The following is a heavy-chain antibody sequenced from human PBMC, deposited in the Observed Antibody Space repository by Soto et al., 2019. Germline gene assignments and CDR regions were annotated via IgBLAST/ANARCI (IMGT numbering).Heavy chain of an antibody. V-gene: IGHV1-2*04. D-gene: IGHD2-2*01. J-gene: IGHJ6*02. Sequence: ASVKVSCKASGYTFTGYYMHWVRQAPGQGLEWMGWINPNSGGTNYAQKFQGWVTMTRDTSISTAYMELSRLRSDDTAVYYCARTVGYCSSTSCYDPRDYYYGMDVWGRGTTVTVSS. CDR1: GYTFTGYY. CDR2: INPNSGGT. CDR3: ARTVGYCSSTSCYDPRDYYYGMDV.